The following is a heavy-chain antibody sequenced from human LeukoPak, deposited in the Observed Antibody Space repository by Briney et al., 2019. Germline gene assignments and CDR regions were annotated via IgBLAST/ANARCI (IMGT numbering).Heavy chain of an antibody. CDR2: INHSGST. CDR3: ARRRVLMFNAIDH. D-gene: IGHD3-10*02. J-gene: IGHJ4*02. V-gene: IGHV4-39*07. CDR1: GGSISSSSYY. Sequence: SETLSLTCTVSGGSISSSSYYWGWIRQSPGTGLEWIGEINHSGSTNYNPSLESRVTISVDTSKKQFFLKLTSVTAADTAVYFCARRRVLMFNAIDHWGQGTQVTVSS.